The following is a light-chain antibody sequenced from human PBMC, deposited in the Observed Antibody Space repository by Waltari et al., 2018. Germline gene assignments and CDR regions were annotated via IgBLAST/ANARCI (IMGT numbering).Light chain of an antibody. J-gene: IGLJ3*02. CDR2: TND. CDR3: AAWDDSLNVWL. Sequence: QSVLTQPPSASGTPGQRVTISCLGSSSNVEGNAVRWFQQLPGTAPTLLMYTNDQRPSGVPDRFSGSKSGTSASLAISGLQSEDEAVYYCAAWDDSLNVWLFGGGTKVTAL. CDR1: SSNVEGNA. V-gene: IGLV1-44*01.